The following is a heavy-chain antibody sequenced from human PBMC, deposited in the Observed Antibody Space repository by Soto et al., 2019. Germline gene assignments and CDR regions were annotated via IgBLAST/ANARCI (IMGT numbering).Heavy chain of an antibody. CDR1: GYTFTSYY. CDR3: ASESYGGEFDY. V-gene: IGHV1-46*01. J-gene: IGHJ4*02. Sequence: GASVKVSCKASGYTFTSYYMHWVRQAPGQRLEWMGMINPSNGNTRYSQKFQGRVTITRDTSASTAYMELSSLRSEDTAVYYCASESYGGEFDYWGQGTLVTVSS. D-gene: IGHD4-17*01. CDR2: INPSNGNT.